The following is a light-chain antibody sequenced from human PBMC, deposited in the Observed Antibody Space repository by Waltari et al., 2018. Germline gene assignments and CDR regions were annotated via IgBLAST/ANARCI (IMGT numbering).Light chain of an antibody. V-gene: IGKV1-5*03. J-gene: IGKJ5*01. CDR1: QSRGKN. CDR2: EAS. CDR3: QQYKSYPVT. Sequence: DIQMTQSPTTLTASVGDRVTLPWRARQSRGKNLAWYQQKPGKAPKLLIYEASNLERGVSSKISGSGSGTEFTLTISSLQPDDFATYYCQQYKSYPVTFGQGTRLQIK.